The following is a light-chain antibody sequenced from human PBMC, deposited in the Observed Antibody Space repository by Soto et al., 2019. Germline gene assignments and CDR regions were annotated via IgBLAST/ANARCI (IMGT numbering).Light chain of an antibody. Sequence: DVQMTQSPSSLSASVGDRVTITCRASQDISTHLVWYQQKPGKGPILLIFAASTLQSGVPSRFSGSGSGTDFSHTISSLQPEDGATYYCQKYDSAPPTFGQGTKVEIK. V-gene: IGKV1-27*01. J-gene: IGKJ1*01. CDR2: AAS. CDR1: QDISTH. CDR3: QKYDSAPPT.